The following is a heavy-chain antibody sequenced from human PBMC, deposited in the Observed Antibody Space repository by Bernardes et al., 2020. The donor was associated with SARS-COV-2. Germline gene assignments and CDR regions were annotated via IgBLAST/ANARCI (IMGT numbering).Heavy chain of an antibody. V-gene: IGHV3-53*01. Sequence: LRLSCRTSGLVFSNTDMAWVRQAPGKGLEWVATISAVRNTHYADSTLGRFTISRDDANNVVYLQMNSLRAEDTATYFCATELQYDDLYWGQGTRVTVSS. D-gene: IGHD3-16*01. CDR1: GLVFSNTD. CDR2: ISAVRNT. CDR3: ATELQYDDLY. J-gene: IGHJ4*02.